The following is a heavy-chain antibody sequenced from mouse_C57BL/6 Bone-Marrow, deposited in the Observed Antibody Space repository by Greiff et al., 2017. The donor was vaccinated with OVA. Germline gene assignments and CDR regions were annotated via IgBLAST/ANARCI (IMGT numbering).Heavy chain of an antibody. D-gene: IGHD2-4*01. CDR3: ARFDDYDVRAMDY. J-gene: IGHJ4*01. V-gene: IGHV1-64*01. Sequence: QVQLKQPGAELVKPGASVKLSCKASGYTFTSYWMHWVKQRPGQGLEWIGMIHPNSGSTNYNEKFKSKATLTVDKSSSTAYMQLSSLTSEDSAVYYCARFDDYDVRAMDYWGQGTSVTVSS. CDR2: IHPNSGST. CDR1: GYTFTSYW.